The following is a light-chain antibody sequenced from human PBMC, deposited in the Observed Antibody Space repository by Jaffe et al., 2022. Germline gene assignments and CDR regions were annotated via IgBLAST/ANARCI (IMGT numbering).Light chain of an antibody. CDR3: QQYNNWLLR. CDR1: QSVSSN. Sequence: EIVMTQSPATLSVSPGERATLSCRASQSVSSNLAWYQQKPGQAPRLLIYGASTRATGIPARFSGSGSGTEFTLTISSLQSEDFAVYYCQQYNNWLLRFGQGTKLEIK. J-gene: IGKJ2*03. CDR2: GAS. V-gene: IGKV3-15*01.